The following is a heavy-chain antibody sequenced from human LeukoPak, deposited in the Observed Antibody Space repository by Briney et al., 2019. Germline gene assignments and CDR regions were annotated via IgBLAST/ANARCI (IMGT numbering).Heavy chain of an antibody. CDR1: GYSISSGYY. V-gene: IGHV4-38-2*02. CDR3: ARAFTGYSSSWQPKTYYYYYYMDV. Sequence: SETLSLTCTVSGYSISSGYYWGWIRQPPGKGLEWIGNIYHSGSTYYNPSLKSRVTISVDTSKNQFSLKLSSVTAADTAVYYCARAFTGYSSSWQPKTYYYYYYMDVWGKGTTVTVSS. D-gene: IGHD6-13*01. CDR2: IYHSGST. J-gene: IGHJ6*03.